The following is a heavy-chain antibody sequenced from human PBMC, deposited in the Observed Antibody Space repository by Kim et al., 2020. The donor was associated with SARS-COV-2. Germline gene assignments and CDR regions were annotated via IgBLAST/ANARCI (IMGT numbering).Heavy chain of an antibody. J-gene: IGHJ3*02. CDR1: GYTFTSYY. Sequence: ASVKVSCKASGYTFTSYYMHWVRQAPGQGLEWMGIIHPSGGSTSYAQKFQGRVTMTRDTSTSTVYMELSSLRSEDTAVYYCARDPHRSSSWFFAFDIWGQGTMVTVSS. CDR3: ARDPHRSSSWFFAFDI. CDR2: IHPSGGST. V-gene: IGHV1-46*01. D-gene: IGHD6-13*01.